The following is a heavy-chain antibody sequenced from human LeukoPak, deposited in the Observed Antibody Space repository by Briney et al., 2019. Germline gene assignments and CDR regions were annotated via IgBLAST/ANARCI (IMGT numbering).Heavy chain of an antibody. J-gene: IGHJ4*02. CDR3: ARNVAATGPYYFDY. CDR1: GFTFNNYG. Sequence: GRSLRLSCVASGFTFNNYGMHWVRQAPGKGLEWVAVIWYDGSNKYYADSVKGRFTISRDSSKNTLYLQMNSLRAEETAVYYCARNVAATGPYYFDYWGQGTLVIVSS. CDR2: IWYDGSNK. V-gene: IGHV3-33*01. D-gene: IGHD6-13*01.